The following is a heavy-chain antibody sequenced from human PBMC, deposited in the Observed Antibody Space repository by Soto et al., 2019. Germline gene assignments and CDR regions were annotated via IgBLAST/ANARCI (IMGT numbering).Heavy chain of an antibody. CDR2: IYYSGST. CDR3: ARRLGAHDYGGYYYYMDV. V-gene: IGHV4-59*01. D-gene: IGHD4-17*01. J-gene: IGHJ6*03. CDR1: GSSISSYY. Sequence: WETLSLTCTVSGSSISSYYWSWIRQPPGKGLEWIGYIYYSGSTNYNPSLKSRVTISVDTSKNQFSLELSSVTAADTAVYYCARRLGAHDYGGYYYYMDVWGKGTTVTVSS.